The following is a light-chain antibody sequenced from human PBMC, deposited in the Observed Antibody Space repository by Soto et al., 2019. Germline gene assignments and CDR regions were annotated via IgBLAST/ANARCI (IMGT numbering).Light chain of an antibody. CDR3: QQYDRYWT. CDR1: QSISSW. V-gene: IGKV1-5*03. J-gene: IGKJ1*01. Sequence: DIQMTQSPSTLSASVGDRVTITCRASQSISSWLAWYQQKPGKAPKLLIYKASSLDRGVPSRFSGSGSGTEFALTISSLQPDDFATYYCQQYDRYWTFGQGTKVEIK. CDR2: KAS.